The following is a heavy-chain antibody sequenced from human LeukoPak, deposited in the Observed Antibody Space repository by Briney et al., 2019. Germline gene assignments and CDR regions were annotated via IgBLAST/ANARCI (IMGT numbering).Heavy chain of an antibody. J-gene: IGHJ6*02. Sequence: ASVKVSCKASGYTFTGHYMHWVRQAPRQGLEWMGWINPNSGGTKYAYKFQGRVTMTRDKSITTAYMELSRLRSDDSAVYYCARDIGNWGSGYYYGMDVWGQGTPVTVSS. CDR1: GYTFTGHY. CDR3: ARDIGNWGSGYYYGMDV. D-gene: IGHD7-27*01. CDR2: INPNSGGT. V-gene: IGHV1-2*02.